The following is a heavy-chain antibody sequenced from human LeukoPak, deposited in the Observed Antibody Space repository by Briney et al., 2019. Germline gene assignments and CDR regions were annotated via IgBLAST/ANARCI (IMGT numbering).Heavy chain of an antibody. CDR1: GFTFDDYA. CDR3: AKASLVLRYFDWLLPPDY. Sequence: PGRSLRLSCAASGFTFDDYAMHWVRQAPGKGLEWVSGISWNSGSIGYADSVKGRLTISRDNAKNSLYLQMNSLRAEDTALYYCAKASLVLRYFDWLLPPDYWGQGTLVTVSS. CDR2: ISWNSGSI. D-gene: IGHD3-9*01. V-gene: IGHV3-9*01. J-gene: IGHJ4*02.